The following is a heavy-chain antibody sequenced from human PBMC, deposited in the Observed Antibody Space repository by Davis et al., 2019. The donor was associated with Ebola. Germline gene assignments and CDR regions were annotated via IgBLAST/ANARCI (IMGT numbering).Heavy chain of an antibody. CDR1: GYTFSNYW. V-gene: IGHV5-51*01. D-gene: IGHD2/OR15-2a*01. CDR3: ARLWDTSMPTPPDY. Sequence: GESLKISCKGSGYTFSNYWIGWVRQMPGRGLEWMGVIYPGDSDTRYSPSFQGLVTISADKSISTAFLQWSSLKASDTAIYYCARLWDTSMPTPPDYWGQGTLVTVSS. J-gene: IGHJ4*02. CDR2: IYPGDSDT.